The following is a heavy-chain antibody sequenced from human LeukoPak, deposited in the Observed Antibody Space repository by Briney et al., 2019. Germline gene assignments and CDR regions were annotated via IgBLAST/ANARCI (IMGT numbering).Heavy chain of an antibody. CDR2: ISNNGGNT. CDR3: AKLRGRDGVRDSYDI. Sequence: GGSLRLSCAASGFTFSSYEMNWVRQVPGKGLEWVSTISNNGGNTYYADFVKGRFTIARDNPKNTLYLQMNNLRAEDTALYYCAKLRGRDGVRDSYDIWGQGTMVTVSS. J-gene: IGHJ3*02. CDR1: GFTFSSYE. D-gene: IGHD2-2*01. V-gene: IGHV3-23*01.